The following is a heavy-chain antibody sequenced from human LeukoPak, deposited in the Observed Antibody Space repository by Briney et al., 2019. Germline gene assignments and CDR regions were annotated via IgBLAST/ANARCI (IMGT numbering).Heavy chain of an antibody. CDR2: INHSGST. CDR1: GGSFSGYY. V-gene: IGHV4-34*01. Sequence: KPSETLSLTCAVYGGSFSGYYWSWIRQPPGKGLEWIGEINHSGSTNYNPSLKSRVTISVDTSKNQFSLKLSSVTAADTAVYYCARGDYYYGMDVWGQGTTVTVSS. J-gene: IGHJ6*02. CDR3: ARGDYYYGMDV.